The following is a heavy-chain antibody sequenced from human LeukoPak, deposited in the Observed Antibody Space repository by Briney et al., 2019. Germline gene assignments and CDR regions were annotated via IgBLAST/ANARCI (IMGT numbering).Heavy chain of an antibody. CDR2: INPNSGGT. Sequence: VASVKVSCKASGYTFTGYYMHWVRQAPGQGLEWMGWINPNSGGTIYAQKFQGRVTMTEDTSTDTAYMELSSLRSEDTAVYYCATGIGPRRGFDYWGQGTLVTVSS. CDR1: GYTFTGYY. J-gene: IGHJ4*02. V-gene: IGHV1-2*02. D-gene: IGHD3-10*01. CDR3: ATGIGPRRGFDY.